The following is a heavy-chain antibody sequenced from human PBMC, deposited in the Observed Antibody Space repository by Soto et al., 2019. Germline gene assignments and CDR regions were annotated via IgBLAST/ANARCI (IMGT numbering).Heavy chain of an antibody. V-gene: IGHV4-59*02. D-gene: IGHD3-3*01. Sequence: PSETLSLTCTVSVGSVSSDYGSWIRQPPGKGLECSGYSYYSGSTNYNPSLKSRVTISVDTSKNQFSLKLSSVTAADTAVYYCGRSPGDFWSGYYYYYGMDVWGQGTTVTAYS. CDR2: SYYSGST. J-gene: IGHJ6*02. CDR1: VGSVSSDY. CDR3: GRSPGDFWSGYYYYYGMDV.